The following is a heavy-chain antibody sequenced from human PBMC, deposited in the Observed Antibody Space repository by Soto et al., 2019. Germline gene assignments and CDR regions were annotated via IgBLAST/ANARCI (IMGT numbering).Heavy chain of an antibody. Sequence: GGSLRLSCAASGFTFSNYGMSWVRQAPGKGLEWVSVISGSGGSTYYADSVKGRFTISRDNSKNTLYLQMNSLRAEDTAVYYCAKSLDYGDIEDYYYYMDVWGKGTTVTVSS. V-gene: IGHV3-23*01. CDR1: GFTFSNYG. J-gene: IGHJ6*03. CDR3: AKSLDYGDIEDYYYYMDV. D-gene: IGHD4-17*01. CDR2: ISGSGGST.